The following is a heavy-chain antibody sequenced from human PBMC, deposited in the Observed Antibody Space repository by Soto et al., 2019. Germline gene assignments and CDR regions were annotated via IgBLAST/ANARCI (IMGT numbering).Heavy chain of an antibody. CDR2: INAGNDNT. Sequence: RASVKVSCKASGYTFSNYAMHWVRQAPGQRLEWMGWINAGNDNTKYSRKFQGRVTLTRDTSASTAYMELSSLRSEDTAVYYCARDGGQQLAYWGQGTLVTVSS. D-gene: IGHD6-13*01. V-gene: IGHV1-3*01. CDR3: ARDGGQQLAY. CDR1: GYTFSNYA. J-gene: IGHJ4*02.